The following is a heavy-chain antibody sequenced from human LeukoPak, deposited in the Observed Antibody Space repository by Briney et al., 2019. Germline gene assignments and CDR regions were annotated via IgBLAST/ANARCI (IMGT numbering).Heavy chain of an antibody. Sequence: GASVKVSCKASGGTFSSYTISWVRQAPGQGLEWMGRIIPILGIANYAQKFQGRVTITADKSTSTAYMELSSLRSEDTAVYYCARVYSSSRGNYFDYWGQGTLVTVSS. J-gene: IGHJ4*02. CDR3: ARVYSSSRGNYFDY. CDR1: GGTFSSYT. V-gene: IGHV1-69*02. CDR2: IIPILGIA. D-gene: IGHD6-13*01.